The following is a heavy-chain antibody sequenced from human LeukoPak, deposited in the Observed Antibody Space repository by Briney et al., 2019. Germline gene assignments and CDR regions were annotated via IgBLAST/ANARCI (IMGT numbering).Heavy chain of an antibody. V-gene: IGHV1-2*04. CDR1: GCTFTGYY. CDR2: INPNSGGT. CDR3: ARCVEAYSGSYWARYYFDY. J-gene: IGHJ4*02. Sequence: ASVKVSCKASGCTFTGYYMHWVRQAPGQGLEWMGWINPNSGGTNYAQKFQGWVTMTRDTSISTAYMELSRLRSDDTAVYYCARCVEAYSGSYWARYYFDYWGQGTLVTVSS. D-gene: IGHD1-26*01.